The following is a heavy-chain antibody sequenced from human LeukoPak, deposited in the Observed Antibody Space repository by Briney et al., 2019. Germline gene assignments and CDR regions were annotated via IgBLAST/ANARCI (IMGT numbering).Heavy chain of an antibody. CDR2: IWYDGSKI. J-gene: IGHJ4*02. CDR3: AKSRGRFSSSWTAFDS. CDR1: GFTFSSYG. D-gene: IGHD6-6*01. Sequence: GSLRLSCAASGFTFSSYGMHWVRQAPGKGLEWVAVIWYDGSKIYYADSVKGRFTISRDNSKNTLYLQMNSLRAEDTAVYYCAKSRGRFSSSWTAFDSWGQGTLVTVSS. V-gene: IGHV3-33*06.